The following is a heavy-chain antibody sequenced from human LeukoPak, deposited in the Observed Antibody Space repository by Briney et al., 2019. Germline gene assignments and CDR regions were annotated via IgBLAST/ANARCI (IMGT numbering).Heavy chain of an antibody. CDR3: ARARDTAMVSPFDY. CDR1: GFTFSSYG. J-gene: IGHJ4*02. V-gene: IGHV3-33*01. Sequence: PGGSLRLSCAASGFTFSSYGMHWVRQAPGKGLEWVAVIWYDGSNKYHADSVKGRFTISRDNSKNTLYLQMNSLRAEDTAVYYCARARDTAMVSPFDYWGQGTLVTVSS. CDR2: IWYDGSNK. D-gene: IGHD5-18*01.